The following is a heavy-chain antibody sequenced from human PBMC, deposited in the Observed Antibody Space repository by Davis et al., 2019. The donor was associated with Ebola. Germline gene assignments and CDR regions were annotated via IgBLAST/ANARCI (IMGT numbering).Heavy chain of an antibody. J-gene: IGHJ4*02. Sequence: GESLKISCAASGFSFYSYWMTWVRQAPGKGLEWVANINHDGSEKYYLDSVKGRFPISRDNAKNSVDLQMHSLRAEDTAVYYCARERLSGFWSGYPDYWGQGTLVTVSS. CDR1: GFSFYSYW. D-gene: IGHD3-3*01. CDR2: INHDGSEK. V-gene: IGHV3-7*01. CDR3: ARERLSGFWSGYPDY.